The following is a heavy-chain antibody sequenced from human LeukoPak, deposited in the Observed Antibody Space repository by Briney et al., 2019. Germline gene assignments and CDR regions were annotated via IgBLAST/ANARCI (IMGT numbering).Heavy chain of an antibody. CDR3: TRHTYYYGSGSKIDY. Sequence: GGSLRLSCTASGFTFGDYAMSWVRQAPGKGLEWVGFIRSKAYGGTTEYAASVKGRFTISRDDSKSIAYLQMNSLKTKDTAVYYCTRHTYYYGSGSKIDYWGQGTLVTVSS. CDR2: IRSKAYGGTT. J-gene: IGHJ4*02. CDR1: GFTFGDYA. V-gene: IGHV3-49*04. D-gene: IGHD3-10*01.